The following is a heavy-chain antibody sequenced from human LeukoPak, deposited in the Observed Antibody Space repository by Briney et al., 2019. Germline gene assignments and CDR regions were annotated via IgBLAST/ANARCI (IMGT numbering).Heavy chain of an antibody. Sequence: PSETLSLTCSVSGDSISSRNYYWGWIRQPPRKGLECIGSNYYSGRTYCNTSLKSRFNISGDKSKNQFSLKLNSVTAADTAVYYCARQRWLQNYFDPWGQGTLVTVSS. CDR2: NYYSGRT. J-gene: IGHJ5*02. V-gene: IGHV4-39*07. CDR1: GDSISSRNYY. D-gene: IGHD5-24*01. CDR3: ARQRWLQNYFDP.